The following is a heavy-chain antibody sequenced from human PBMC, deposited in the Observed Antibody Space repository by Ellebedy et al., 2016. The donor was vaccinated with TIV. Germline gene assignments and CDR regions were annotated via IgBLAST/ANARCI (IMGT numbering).Heavy chain of an antibody. Sequence: GGSLRLSCVGSGFTFRGYAMSLVRQVPGKGLEWVAAIGAGGAGTHYPDSVKGRFTIPRDDSKNTLYLQMNSLRAEDTAVYYCVRPGIAVAGTRFFDPWGQGTLVTVSS. CDR2: IGAGGAGT. CDR1: GFTFRGYA. J-gene: IGHJ5*02. D-gene: IGHD6-19*01. CDR3: VRPGIAVAGTRFFDP. V-gene: IGHV3-23*01.